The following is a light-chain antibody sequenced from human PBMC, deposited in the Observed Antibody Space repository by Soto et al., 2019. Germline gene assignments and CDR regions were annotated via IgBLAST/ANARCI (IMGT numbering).Light chain of an antibody. CDR2: DAS. V-gene: IGKV1-5*01. CDR3: QQFDVFYS. J-gene: IGKJ2*03. CDR1: QSFSTA. Sequence: GDRFTITFRARQSFSTALGWYQQKPGKVPKLLIYDASNLESGAPSRFSGSGSGTEFTLTISSLQPDDFATYYCQQFDVFYSFGQGTKVDIK.